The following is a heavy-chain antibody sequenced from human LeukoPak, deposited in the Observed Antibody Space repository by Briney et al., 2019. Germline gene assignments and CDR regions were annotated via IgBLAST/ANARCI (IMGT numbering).Heavy chain of an antibody. Sequence: ASVKVSCKASGYTFTSYDINWVRQATGQGLERMGWMNPNSGNTGYAQKFQGRVTMTRNTSISTAYMELSSLRSEDTAVYYCVRVVTMVRGVPLGYWGQGTLVTVSS. CDR3: VRVVTMVRGVPLGY. CDR2: MNPNSGNT. V-gene: IGHV1-8*01. CDR1: GYTFTSYD. D-gene: IGHD3-10*01. J-gene: IGHJ4*02.